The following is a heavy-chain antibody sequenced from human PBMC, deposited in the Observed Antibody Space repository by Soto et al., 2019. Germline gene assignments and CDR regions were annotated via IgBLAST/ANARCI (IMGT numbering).Heavy chain of an antibody. D-gene: IGHD1-26*01. CDR2: ISRDSDYK. CDR3: ARVIGGYRTGNYYYYGMDV. CDR1: GFTFSSYT. Sequence: GGSLRLSCAVSGFTFSSYTMNWIRQTPGEGLEWVSSISRDSDYKHYADSLKGRFTISRDNAQSSLYLQINSLRADDTAVYYCARVIGGYRTGNYYYYGMDVWGQGTTVTVSS. J-gene: IGHJ6*02. V-gene: IGHV3-21*01.